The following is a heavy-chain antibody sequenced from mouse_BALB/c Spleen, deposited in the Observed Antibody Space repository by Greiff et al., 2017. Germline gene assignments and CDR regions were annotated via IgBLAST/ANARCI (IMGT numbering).Heavy chain of an antibody. D-gene: IGHD2-4*01. J-gene: IGHJ3*01. V-gene: IGHV14-3*02. CDR3: ASSSTMITTFAY. CDR2: IDPANGNT. CDR1: GFNIKDTY. Sequence: EVQRVESGAELVKPGASVKLSCTASGFNIKDTYMHWVKQRPEQGLEWIGRIDPANGNTKYDPKFQGKATITADTSSNTAYLQLSSLTSEDTAVYYCASSSTMITTFAYWGQGTLVTVSA.